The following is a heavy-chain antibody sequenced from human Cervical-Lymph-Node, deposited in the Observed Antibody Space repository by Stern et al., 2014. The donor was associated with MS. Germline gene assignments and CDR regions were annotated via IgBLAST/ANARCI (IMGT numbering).Heavy chain of an antibody. CDR3: ARPPPRRSSNDPNFGLDV. CDR2: IYPGASNT. V-gene: IGHV5-51*03. D-gene: IGHD6-6*01. CDR1: GYTFSKNW. J-gene: IGHJ6*02. Sequence: VQLVESGAEVKKPRDSLKLSCKGSGYTFSKNWIAWVRQMPGKGLEWMGIIYPGASNTKYGPSFQGRVTMAADNSINTASLQWNSLKASDTAIYYGARPPPRRSSNDPNFGLDVWGQGTTVTVSS.